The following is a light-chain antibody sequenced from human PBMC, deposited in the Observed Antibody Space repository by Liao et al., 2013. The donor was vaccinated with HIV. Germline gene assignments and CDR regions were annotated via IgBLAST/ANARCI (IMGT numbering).Light chain of an antibody. CDR3: QVWDSSSDVV. CDR1: KLGDKY. J-gene: IGLJ2*01. Sequence: YELTQPPSVSVSPGQTASITCSGDKLGDKYVCWYQQKPGQSPLLVIYEDTKRPSGIPERFSGSTSGSTATLTISGTQALDEADYYCQVWDSSSDVVFGGGTKLTVL. V-gene: IGLV3-1*01. CDR2: EDT.